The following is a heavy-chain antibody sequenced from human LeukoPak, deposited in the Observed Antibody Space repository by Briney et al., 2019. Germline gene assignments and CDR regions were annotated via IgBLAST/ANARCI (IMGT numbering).Heavy chain of an antibody. CDR2: IYHSGST. CDR3: ARARITPTGTTRRAVPVNDAFDI. CDR1: GGSISSGGYS. V-gene: IGHV4-30-2*01. Sequence: PSETLSLTCAVSGGSISSGGYSWSWIRQPPGKGLEWIGYIYHSGSTYYNPSLKSRGTISVDRSKNQFSLKLSSVTAADTAVYYCARARITPTGTTRRAVPVNDAFDIWGQGTMVTVSS. D-gene: IGHD1-7*01. J-gene: IGHJ3*02.